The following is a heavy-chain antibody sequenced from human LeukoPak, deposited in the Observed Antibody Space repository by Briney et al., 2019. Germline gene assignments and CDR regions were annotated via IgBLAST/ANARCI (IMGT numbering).Heavy chain of an antibody. CDR1: GGSISSYY. D-gene: IGHD3-3*01. CDR3: ARHPYDFWSGYPLYYYYYMDV. Sequence: SETLSLTCTVSGGSISSYYWSWIRQPPGKGLEWIGYIYYSGSTNYNPSLKSRVTISVDTSKNQFSLKLSSVTAADTAVYYCARHPYDFWSGYPLYYYYYMDVWGKGTTVTVSS. V-gene: IGHV4-59*08. J-gene: IGHJ6*03. CDR2: IYYSGST.